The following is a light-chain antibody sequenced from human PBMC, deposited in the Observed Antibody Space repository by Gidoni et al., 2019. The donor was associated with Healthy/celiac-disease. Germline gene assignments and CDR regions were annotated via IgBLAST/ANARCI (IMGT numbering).Light chain of an antibody. V-gene: IGKV4-1*01. CDR2: WAS. J-gene: IGKJ2*01. CDR1: QSVLYSSNNKNY. Sequence: DIVMTQSPDSLAVSLGERATINCKSSQSVLYSSNNKNYLAWYQQKPGPPPKLLIYWASTRESGVPDRFSGSRSGTEFTLTISSLQAEDVAVYYCQQYYSTPYTFGQGTKLEIK. CDR3: QQYYSTPYT.